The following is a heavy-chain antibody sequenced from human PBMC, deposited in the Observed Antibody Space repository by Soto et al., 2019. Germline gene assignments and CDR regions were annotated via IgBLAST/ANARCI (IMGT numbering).Heavy chain of an antibody. CDR2: INPNSGGT. J-gene: IGHJ6*02. CDR1: GYTFTGYY. CDR3: ARDRGEHYYYYGMDV. Sequence: ASVKVSCKASGYTFTGYYMHWVRQAPGQGLEWMGWINPNSGGTNYAQKFKGWVTMTRDTSISTAYMELSRLRSDDTAVYYCARDRGEHYYYYGMDVWGQGTTVTVSS. V-gene: IGHV1-2*04. D-gene: IGHD2-21*01.